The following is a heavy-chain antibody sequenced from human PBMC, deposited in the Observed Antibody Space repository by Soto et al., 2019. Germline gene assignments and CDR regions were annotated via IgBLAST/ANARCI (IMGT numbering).Heavy chain of an antibody. D-gene: IGHD6-19*01. CDR3: AKPPLAVAGNYYYGMDV. CDR2: ISYDGSNK. V-gene: IGHV3-30*18. J-gene: IGHJ6*02. Sequence: QVQLVESGGGVVQPGRSLRLSCAASGFTFSSYGMHWVRQAPGKGLEWVAVISYDGSNKYYADSVKGRFTISRDNSKNTLYLQMNSLRAEDTAVYYCAKPPLAVAGNYYYGMDVWGQGTTVTVSS. CDR1: GFTFSSYG.